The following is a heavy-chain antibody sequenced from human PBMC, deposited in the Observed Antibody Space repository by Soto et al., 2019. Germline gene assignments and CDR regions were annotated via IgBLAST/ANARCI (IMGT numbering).Heavy chain of an antibody. V-gene: IGHV4-39*01. CDR1: GGSTSSSSYY. D-gene: IGHD6-13*01. J-gene: IGHJ4*02. CDR2: IYYSGST. CDR3: ARHAPDIAAAGTLFDY. Sequence: SETLSLTCTVSGGSTSSSSYYWGWICQPPGKGREWIGSIYYSGSTYYNPSLKSRVTISIDTSKNPFSLKLSSVTAADTAVYYCARHAPDIAAAGTLFDYWGQGTLVTVSS.